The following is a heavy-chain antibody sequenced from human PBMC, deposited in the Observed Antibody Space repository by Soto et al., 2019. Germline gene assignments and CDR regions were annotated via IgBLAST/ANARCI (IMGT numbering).Heavy chain of an antibody. D-gene: IGHD3-22*01. CDR3: AIRASYYDSSGYFDY. CDR2: IKQDGSEK. V-gene: IGHV3-7*01. J-gene: IGHJ4*02. Sequence: GGSLRLSCAASGFNLSNYWMSWVRQAPGKGLEWVANIKQDGSEKYYVDSVKGRFTISRDNAKNTLYLQMNSLRAEDTAVYYCAIRASYYDSSGYFDYWGQGTLVTVSS. CDR1: GFNLSNYW.